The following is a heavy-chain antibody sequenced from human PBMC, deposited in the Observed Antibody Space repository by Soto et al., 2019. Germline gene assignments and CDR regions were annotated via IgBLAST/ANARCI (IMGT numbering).Heavy chain of an antibody. Sequence: SETLSLTCTLSGGSISSYYWSWIRQPPGKGLEWIGYIYYSGITNYNPSLKSRVTISVDTSKSQFSLKLSSVTAADTAVYYCARDRVAGDGNGGMDVWGQGTTVTVS. V-gene: IGHV4-59*01. CDR1: GGSISSYY. D-gene: IGHD6-13*01. CDR2: IYYSGIT. J-gene: IGHJ6*02. CDR3: ARDRVAGDGNGGMDV.